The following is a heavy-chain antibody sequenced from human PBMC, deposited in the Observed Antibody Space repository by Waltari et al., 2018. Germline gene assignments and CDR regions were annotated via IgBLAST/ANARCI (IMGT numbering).Heavy chain of an antibody. V-gene: IGHV3-7*01. J-gene: IGHJ4*02. CDR3: VTWGNGNN. Sequence: SLRLSCAASGFTFSSSWMSWVRQTPGKGLEWVANIKQDGSARYYVDSVTGRFIISRDNAKNSLDLQMNSLRDEDTAVYYCVTWGNGNNWGQGTLVTVSS. D-gene: IGHD3-16*01. CDR2: IKQDGSAR. CDR1: GFTFSSSW.